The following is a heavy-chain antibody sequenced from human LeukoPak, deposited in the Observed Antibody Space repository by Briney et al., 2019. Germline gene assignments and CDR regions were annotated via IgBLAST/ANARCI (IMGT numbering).Heavy chain of an antibody. CDR1: GYSISGGYY. V-gene: IGHV4-38-2*01. CDR2: IYHSGST. Sequence: SETLSLTCAVSGYSISGGYYWGWIRQPPGKGLKWIASIYHSGSTYYNPSLKSRVTISVDTSKNQFSLKLSSVTAADTAVYYCARKGFYYFDYWGQGTLVTVSS. J-gene: IGHJ4*02. CDR3: ARKGFYYFDY.